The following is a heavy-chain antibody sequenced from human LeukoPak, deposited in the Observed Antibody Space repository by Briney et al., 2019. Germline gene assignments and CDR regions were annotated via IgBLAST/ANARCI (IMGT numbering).Heavy chain of an antibody. V-gene: IGHV3-7*01. J-gene: IGHJ4*02. CDR1: GFTFSSYW. CDR3: AREAGTGNY. Sequence: PGGSLRLSCAASGFTFSSYWMSWVRQAPWKGLEWVANLKQDGSGKYYVDSVKGRFTISRDNAKNSLYLQMNSLRAEDTAVYYCAREAGTGNYWGQGTLVTVSS. D-gene: IGHD6-19*01. CDR2: LKQDGSGK.